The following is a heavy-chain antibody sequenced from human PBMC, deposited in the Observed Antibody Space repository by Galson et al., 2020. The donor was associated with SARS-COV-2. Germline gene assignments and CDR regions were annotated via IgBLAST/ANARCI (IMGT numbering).Heavy chain of an antibody. J-gene: IGHJ6*02. CDR1: RFTYSSYD. CDR2: ISGSGRIT. V-gene: IGHV3-23*01. Sequence: TGGSLRLSCAACRFTYSSYDMNWVRQGPGKGREWCPSISGSGRITYYVDSVNGRFTISRDNSKNTLYLQMTSLRDEDTAVYYCAKEGSGVTVFGVVVHYYYGMDVWGQGTTVTVSS. CDR3: AKEGSGVTVFGVVVHYYYGMDV. D-gene: IGHD3-3*01.